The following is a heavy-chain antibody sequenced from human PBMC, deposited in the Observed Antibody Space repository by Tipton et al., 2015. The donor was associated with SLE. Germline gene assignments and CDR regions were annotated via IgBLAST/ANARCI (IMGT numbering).Heavy chain of an antibody. J-gene: IGHJ4*02. D-gene: IGHD5/OR15-5a*01. V-gene: IGHV3-66*01. CDR3: ARDPALGVFSFDY. Sequence: SLRLSCAASGFTVSSNYMSWVRQAPGKGLEWVSVIYSGGSTYYADSVKGRFTISRDNSKNTLYLQMNSLRAEDTAVYYCARDPALGVFSFDYWGQGPLIAVSS. CDR1: GFTVSSNY. CDR2: IYSGGST.